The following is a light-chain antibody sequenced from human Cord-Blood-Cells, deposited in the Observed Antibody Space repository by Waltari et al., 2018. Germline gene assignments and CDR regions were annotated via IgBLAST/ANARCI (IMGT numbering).Light chain of an antibody. Sequence: QSALTQPASVSGSPGQSITISCTGTSSDVGGYNYVSWYQQHPGKAPKLMIYDVSKRPLGVSNRCSGSKSGNTASLTISGLQAEDEADYYCSSYTSSSKVFGGGTKLTVL. V-gene: IGLV2-14*01. CDR3: SSYTSSSKV. J-gene: IGLJ3*02. CDR1: SSDVGGYNY. CDR2: DVS.